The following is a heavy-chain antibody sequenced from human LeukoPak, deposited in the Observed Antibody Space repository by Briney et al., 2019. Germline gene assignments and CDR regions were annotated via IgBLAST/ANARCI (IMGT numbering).Heavy chain of an antibody. CDR2: ISYDGSNR. CDR3: ARDPLGDSTYYFDY. CDR1: GFTFSSYA. V-gene: IGHV3-30*04. Sequence: TGGSLRLSCAASGFTFSSYAMHWVRQAPGKGLGWAAVISYDGSNRYYADSVKGRFTISRDSSKNTLYLQMNSLRAEDTAVYYCARDPLGDSTYYFDYWGQGTLVTVSS. J-gene: IGHJ4*02. D-gene: IGHD2-21*01.